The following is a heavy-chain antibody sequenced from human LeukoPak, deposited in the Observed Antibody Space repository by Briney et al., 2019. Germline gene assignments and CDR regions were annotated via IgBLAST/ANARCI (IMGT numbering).Heavy chain of an antibody. CDR2: VYTSGST. J-gene: IGHJ3*02. CDR1: GGSISGYY. D-gene: IGHD1-7*01. V-gene: IGHV4-4*07. CDR3: ARLITGTTTAFDI. Sequence: SETLSLTCSVSGGSISGYYWTWIRQPAGKGLEWIGRVYTSGSTHYNPSLRTRLTMSVDTSKNQFSLKLSSVTAADTAVYYCARLITGTTTAFDIWGQGTMVTVSS.